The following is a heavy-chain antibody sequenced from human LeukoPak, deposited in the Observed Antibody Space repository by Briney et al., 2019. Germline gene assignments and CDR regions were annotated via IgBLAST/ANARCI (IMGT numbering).Heavy chain of an antibody. J-gene: IGHJ4*02. CDR2: IYTSGST. CDR3: ARMKWLLPDY. V-gene: IGHV4-61*02. CDR1: GGSISSGSYY. D-gene: IGHD3-22*01. Sequence: PSETLSLTCTVSGGSISSGSYYWSWIRQPAGKGLEWIGRIYTSGSTNYNPSLKSRVTISVDTSKNQFSLKLSSVTAADTAVYYCARMKWLLPDYWGQGTLVTVSS.